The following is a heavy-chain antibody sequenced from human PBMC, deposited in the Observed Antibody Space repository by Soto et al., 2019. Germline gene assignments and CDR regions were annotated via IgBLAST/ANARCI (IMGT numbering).Heavy chain of an antibody. CDR2: IYPGDSDT. CDR3: ARLQQKYCSGGSCYFDY. Sequence: GESLKISCKGSGYSFTSYWIGWVRQMPGKGLEWMGIIYPGDSDTRYSPSFQGQVTISADKSISTAYLQWSSLKASDTAMYYCARLQQKYCSGGSCYFDYWGQGTLVTVSS. J-gene: IGHJ4*02. V-gene: IGHV5-51*01. D-gene: IGHD2-15*01. CDR1: GYSFTSYW.